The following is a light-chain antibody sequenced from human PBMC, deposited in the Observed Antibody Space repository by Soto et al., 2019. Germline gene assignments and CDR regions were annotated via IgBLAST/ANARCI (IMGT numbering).Light chain of an antibody. CDR1: QSISSY. Sequence: DIQMTQSPSSLSASVGDRVTITCRASQSISSYLNWYQQKPGKAPKLLIYAASSLQSGVPSRFSGSGSGTDFTLTISSLQPEDCATYYCQQSYSTPITFGQGTRLEIK. V-gene: IGKV1-39*01. J-gene: IGKJ5*01. CDR3: QQSYSTPIT. CDR2: AAS.